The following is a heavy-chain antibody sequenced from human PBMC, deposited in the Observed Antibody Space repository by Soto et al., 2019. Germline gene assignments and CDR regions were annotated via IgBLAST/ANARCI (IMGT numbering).Heavy chain of an antibody. V-gene: IGHV3-74*03. CDR1: GFILSSYW. Sequence: EVQLVESGGGLVQPGGSLRLSCAASGFILSSYWMHWVRQAPGKGLVWVSRLHSDGSTTTYADSVKGRFTISRDNAKNTLYLQMNSRRAEDTAVYYCARELPTTIRGGYYYSYGMDVWGQGTTVTVSS. CDR3: ARELPTTIRGGYYYSYGMDV. J-gene: IGHJ6*02. CDR2: LHSDGSTT. D-gene: IGHD2-2*02.